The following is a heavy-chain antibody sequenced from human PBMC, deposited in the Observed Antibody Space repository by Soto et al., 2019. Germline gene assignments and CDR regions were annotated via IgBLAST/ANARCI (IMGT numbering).Heavy chain of an antibody. D-gene: IGHD3-22*01. V-gene: IGHV1-69*13. J-gene: IGHJ4*02. CDR1: GRTFSSYA. CDR2: IIPIFGTA. Sequence: SVKVSCKASGRTFSSYAISWVRQAPGQGLEWMGGIIPIFGTANYAQKFQGRVTITADESTSTAYMELSSLRSEDTAVYYCARTVVIPRVYRFDYWGQGTLVTVSS. CDR3: ARTVVIPRVYRFDY.